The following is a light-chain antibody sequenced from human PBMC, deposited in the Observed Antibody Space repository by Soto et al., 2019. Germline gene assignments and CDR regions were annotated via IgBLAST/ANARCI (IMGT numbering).Light chain of an antibody. CDR2: EVT. Sequence: QSVLTQPSSASGSRGQSVTVSCTGGRSDVGGFDYASWYQQHPGKVPKLIIYEVTNRPSGVSNRFSGSKSGNTASLTISALQAEDEADHYCSSYTTSSTRVFGTGTKVTVI. J-gene: IGLJ1*01. CDR1: RSDVGGFDY. CDR3: SSYTTSSTRV. V-gene: IGLV2-14*01.